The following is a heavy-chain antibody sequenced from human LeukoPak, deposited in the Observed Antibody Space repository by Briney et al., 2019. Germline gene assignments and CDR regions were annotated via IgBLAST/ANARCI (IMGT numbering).Heavy chain of an antibody. V-gene: IGHV1-18*04. CDR1: GYTFTGYY. J-gene: IGHJ6*02. D-gene: IGHD1-1*01. Sequence: GASVKVSCKASGYTFTGYYMHWVRQAPGQGLEWIGWISAYNGNTNYAQKFQDRVTLTTDTSATTVYMELTSLRSDDTAIYYCARDGTEDVRRSSQFYVKYNYNGMDVWGQGTMVTVSS. CDR2: ISAYNGNT. CDR3: ARDGTEDVRRSSQFYVKYNYNGMDV.